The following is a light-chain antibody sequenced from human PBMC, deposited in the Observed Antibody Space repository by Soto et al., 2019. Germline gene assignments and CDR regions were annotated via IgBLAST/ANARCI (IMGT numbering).Light chain of an antibody. J-gene: IGKJ1*01. Sequence: EIVMTQSPATLSVSPGERATLSCRASQSVSSNLAWYQQKPGQAPRLLIYGASIRATGIPARFSGSVSGTEFTLTISILQSEVFAVYYCQQYNNWPPLTFGQGTKVEFK. CDR2: GAS. CDR1: QSVSSN. CDR3: QQYNNWPPLT. V-gene: IGKV3D-15*03.